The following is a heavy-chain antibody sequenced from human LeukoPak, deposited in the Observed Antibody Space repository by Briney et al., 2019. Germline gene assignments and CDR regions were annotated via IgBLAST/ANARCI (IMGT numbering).Heavy chain of an antibody. Sequence: SETLSLTCTVSGGSISSGSYYWSWIRQPAGKGLEWIGRIYTSGSTNYNPSLKSRVTISVDTSKNQFSLKLSSVTAADTAVYYCAREPYYDYVWGSYGFDYWGQGTLVTVSS. J-gene: IGHJ4*02. D-gene: IGHD3-16*01. V-gene: IGHV4-61*02. CDR1: GGSISSGSYY. CDR3: AREPYYDYVWGSYGFDY. CDR2: IYTSGST.